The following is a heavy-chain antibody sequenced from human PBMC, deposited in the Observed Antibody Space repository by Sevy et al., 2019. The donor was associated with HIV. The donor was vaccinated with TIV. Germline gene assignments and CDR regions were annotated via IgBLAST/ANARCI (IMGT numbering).Heavy chain of an antibody. CDR2: IYTSGST. J-gene: IGHJ5*02. V-gene: IGHV4-4*07. CDR1: GGSISSYY. Sequence: SETLSLTCTVSGGSISSYYWSWIRQPAGKGLEWIGRIYTSGSTNYNPSLKSRVTMSVDTSKNQSSLKLSSVTAADTVVYYCARGIIAAAGTRWFDPWGQGTLVTVSS. D-gene: IGHD6-13*01. CDR3: ARGIIAAAGTRWFDP.